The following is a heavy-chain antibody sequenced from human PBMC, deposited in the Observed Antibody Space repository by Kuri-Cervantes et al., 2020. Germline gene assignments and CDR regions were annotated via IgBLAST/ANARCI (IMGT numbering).Heavy chain of an antibody. CDR1: GFTFSSYA. CDR3: AKDRIAVAGKGRWFDP. J-gene: IGHJ5*02. D-gene: IGHD6-19*01. CDR2: ISGSGGST. V-gene: IGHV3-23*01. Sequence: GESLKISCAASGFTFSSYAMSWVRQAPGKGLEWVSAISGSGGSTYYADSVKGRFTIPRDNSKNTLYLQMNSLRAEDTAVYYCAKDRIAVAGKGRWFDPWGQGTLVTVSS.